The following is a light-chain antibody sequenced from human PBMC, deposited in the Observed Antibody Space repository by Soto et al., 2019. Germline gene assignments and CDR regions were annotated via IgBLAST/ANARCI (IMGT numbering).Light chain of an antibody. CDR1: QNVGHN. J-gene: IGKJ4*01. CDR3: QERSRWPRAT. Sequence: EIVLTQSPASLSLSPGETATLSCRTSQNVGHNFAWYQLKAGQSPWLLIHTASSRATGIPARFSGSGSRTDFTLTISGLEPEDIAVYYCQERSRWPRATFGGGTRVEIK. CDR2: TAS. V-gene: IGKV3-11*01.